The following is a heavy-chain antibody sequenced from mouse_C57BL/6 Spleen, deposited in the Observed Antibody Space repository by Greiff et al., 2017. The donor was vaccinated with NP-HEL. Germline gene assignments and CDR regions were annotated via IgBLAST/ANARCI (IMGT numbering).Heavy chain of an antibody. Sequence: VQLQQSGAELVRPGASVTLSCKASGYTFTDYEMHWVKQTPVHGLEWIGAIDPETGGTAYNQKFKGKAILTADKSSSTAYMELRSLTSEDSAVYYCTRWGGSWFAYWGQGTLVTVSA. J-gene: IGHJ3*01. CDR3: TRWGGSWFAY. CDR2: IDPETGGT. CDR1: GYTFTDYE. V-gene: IGHV1-15*01.